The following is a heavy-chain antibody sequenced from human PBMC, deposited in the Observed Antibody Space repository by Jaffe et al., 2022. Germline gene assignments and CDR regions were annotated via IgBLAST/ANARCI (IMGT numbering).Heavy chain of an antibody. V-gene: IGHV3-48*03. CDR2: ISSSGSTI. CDR1: GFTFSSYE. CDR3: AGYFRRADSSGYYYRGDYFDY. Sequence: EVQLVESGGGLVQPGGSLRLSCAASGFTFSSYEMNWVRQAPGKGLEWVSYISSSGSTIYYADSVKGRFTISRDNAKNSLYLQMNSLRAEDTAVFYCAGYFRRADSSGYYYRGDYFDYWGQGTLVTVSS. J-gene: IGHJ4*02. D-gene: IGHD3-22*01.